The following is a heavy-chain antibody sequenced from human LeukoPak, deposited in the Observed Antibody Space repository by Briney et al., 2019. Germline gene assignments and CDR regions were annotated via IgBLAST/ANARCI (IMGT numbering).Heavy chain of an antibody. D-gene: IGHD1-26*01. CDR2: ISYDGSNK. V-gene: IGHV3-30*18. J-gene: IGHJ4*02. CDR3: AKDQKEFRVVGAFDY. Sequence: PGRSLRLSCAASGFTFSSYGMHWVRQAPGKGLEWVAVISYDGSNKYYADSVKGRFTISRDNSKNTLYLQMNSLRAEDTAVYYCAKDQKEFRVVGAFDYWGQGTLVTVSS. CDR1: GFTFSSYG.